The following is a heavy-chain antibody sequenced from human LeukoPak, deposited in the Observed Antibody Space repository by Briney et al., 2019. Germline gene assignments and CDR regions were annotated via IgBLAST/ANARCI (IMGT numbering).Heavy chain of an antibody. D-gene: IGHD1-26*01. CDR3: AGVVGATSPFDY. V-gene: IGHV4-38-2*01. J-gene: IGHJ4*02. CDR2: IYHSGST. Sequence: SETLSLTCAVSGYSISSGYYWGWIRQPPGKGLEWIGSIYHSGSTYYNPSLKSRVTISVDTSKNQFSLKLSSVTAADTAVYYCAGVVGATSPFDYWGQGTLVTVSS. CDR1: GYSISSGYY.